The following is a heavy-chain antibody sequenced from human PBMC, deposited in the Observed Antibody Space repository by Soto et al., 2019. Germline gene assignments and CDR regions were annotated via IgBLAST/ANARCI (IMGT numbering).Heavy chain of an antibody. V-gene: IGHV4-61*08. Sequence: QVQLPGSGPGLLKPSETLSLTCTVSGGSVSSGDYYWSWIRQPPGKGLEWLGFIYFNGSTNYNPHLRSPVTISTSTSHNQFSLRLMSMTAADAAGYSWPRDRPRTIDNSDYYYYGLEVWGQGTTVTVSS. D-gene: IGHD6-25*01. CDR1: GGSVSSGDYY. CDR2: IYFNGST. J-gene: IGHJ6*02. CDR3: PRDRPRTIDNSDYYYYGLEV.